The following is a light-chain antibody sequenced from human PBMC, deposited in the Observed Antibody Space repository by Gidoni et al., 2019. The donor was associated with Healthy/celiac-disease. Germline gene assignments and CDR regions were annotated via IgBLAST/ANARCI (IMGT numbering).Light chain of an antibody. CDR3: QQYNSYSPGYT. J-gene: IGKJ2*01. CDR2: KAS. V-gene: IGKV1-5*03. Sequence: DIQMTQSPSTLSASVGDRVTITCRASQSISSWLAWYQQKPGKAPKLLIYKASSLECGVPSRFSGSGSGTEFTLTISSLQPDDFATYYCQQYNSYSPGYTFGQGTKLEIK. CDR1: QSISSW.